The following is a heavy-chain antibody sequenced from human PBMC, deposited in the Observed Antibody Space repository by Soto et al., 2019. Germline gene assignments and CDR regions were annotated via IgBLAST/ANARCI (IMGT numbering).Heavy chain of an antibody. D-gene: IGHD1-26*01. Sequence: EVQLLESGGGLGQPGGSLRLSFVASGFTFSSYAMTWVRQAPGKGREWVSGFSASGGLTYYADSVKGRFNISRDNSKSTLYLQMNSLSAEDTAVYYCAKVTREGGGDFDYWGQGTLVTVSS. V-gene: IGHV3-23*01. CDR3: AKVTREGGGDFDY. J-gene: IGHJ4*02. CDR1: GFTFSSYA. CDR2: FSASGGLT.